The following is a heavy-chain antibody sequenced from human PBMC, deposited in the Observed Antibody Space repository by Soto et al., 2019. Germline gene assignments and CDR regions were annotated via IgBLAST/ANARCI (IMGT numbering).Heavy chain of an antibody. J-gene: IGHJ5*02. CDR2: IYYSGST. CDR1: GGSISSYY. Sequence: PSETLSLTCTVSGGSISSYYWSWIRQPPGKGLEWIGYIYYSGSTNYNPSLKSRVTISVDTSKNQFSLKLSSVTAADTAVYYCARDLSTAMVDNWFDPWGQGTLVTVSS. CDR3: ARDLSTAMVDNWFDP. V-gene: IGHV4-59*01. D-gene: IGHD5-18*01.